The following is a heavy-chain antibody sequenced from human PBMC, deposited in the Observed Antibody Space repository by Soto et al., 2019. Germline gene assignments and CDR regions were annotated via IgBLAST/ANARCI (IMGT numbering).Heavy chain of an antibody. D-gene: IGHD4-4*01. CDR2: IDPSDSYT. V-gene: IGHV5-10-1*01. CDR1: GYSFTSYW. J-gene: IGHJ3*02. Sequence: PGESLKISCKGSGYSFTSYWISWVRQMPGKGLEWMGRIDPSDSYTNYSPSFQGHVTISADKSISTAYLQWSSLKASDTAMYYCACHAMATVAFDIWGQGTMVTVSS. CDR3: ACHAMATVAFDI.